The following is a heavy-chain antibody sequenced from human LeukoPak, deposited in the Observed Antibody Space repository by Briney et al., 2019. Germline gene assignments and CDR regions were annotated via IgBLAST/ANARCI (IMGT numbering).Heavy chain of an antibody. CDR1: GGSISSSNNY. V-gene: IGHV4-39*01. J-gene: IGHJ5*02. CDR2: MYSSGNT. D-gene: IGHD1-1*01. Sequence: SETLSLTCTVSGGSISSSNNYWAWIRQPPGKGLEWIGSMYSSGNTYYNPSLKSRVTISKDTFKNQFSLKLSSVTAADTAVYYCARWLATTTDVPQFDPWGQGTLVTVSS. CDR3: ARWLATTTDVPQFDP.